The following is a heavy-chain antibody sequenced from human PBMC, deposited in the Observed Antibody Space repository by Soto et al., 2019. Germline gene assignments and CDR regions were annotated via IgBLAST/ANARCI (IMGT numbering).Heavy chain of an antibody. Sequence: PGESLKISCKSFGYSFSRYWIGWVRQMPGKGLEWMGIIYPNDFDVRYSPSFQGQVTISVDKSSGTAYLQLNSLKASDSAMYYCARAPLANDYSNYGVGAFDIWGQGTMVTVSS. CDR3: ARAPLANDYSNYGVGAFDI. J-gene: IGHJ3*02. V-gene: IGHV5-51*01. D-gene: IGHD4-4*01. CDR2: IYPNDFDV. CDR1: GYSFSRYW.